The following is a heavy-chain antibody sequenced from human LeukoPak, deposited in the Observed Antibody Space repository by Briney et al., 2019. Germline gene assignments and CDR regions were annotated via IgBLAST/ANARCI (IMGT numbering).Heavy chain of an antibody. V-gene: IGHV3-23*01. D-gene: IGHD3-22*01. CDR1: GFTFSSYA. Sequence: PGGSLRLSCAASGFTFSSYAMSWVRQAPGKGLEWVSAISGSGGSTNYADSVKGRFTISRDNSKNTLYLQMNSLRAEDTAVYYCARDRRTYYYDSSGYYYDYWGQGTLVTVSS. J-gene: IGHJ4*02. CDR3: ARDRRTYYYDSSGYYYDY. CDR2: ISGSGGST.